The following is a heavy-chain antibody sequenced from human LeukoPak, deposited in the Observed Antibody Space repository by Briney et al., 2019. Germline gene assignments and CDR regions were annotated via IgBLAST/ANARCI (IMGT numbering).Heavy chain of an antibody. Sequence: GGSLRRSCAASGFTFSSYWMHWVRQAPGKGLVWVSRINSDGSSTSYADSVKGRFTISRDNAKNTLYLQMNSLRAEDTAVYYCARDGAAYDFWSGYYVTEYNWFDPWGQGTLVTVSS. J-gene: IGHJ5*02. CDR1: GFTFSSYW. CDR2: INSDGSST. CDR3: ARDGAAYDFWSGYYVTEYNWFDP. D-gene: IGHD3-3*01. V-gene: IGHV3-74*01.